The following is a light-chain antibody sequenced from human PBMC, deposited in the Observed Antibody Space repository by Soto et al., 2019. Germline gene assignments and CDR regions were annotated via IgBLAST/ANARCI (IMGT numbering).Light chain of an antibody. CDR2: EVS. V-gene: IGLV2-14*01. Sequence: QSALTQPASGSGSPGQSITISCTGTSSDVGGYNYVSWYQQHPGKAPKLMIYEVSNRPSGVSNRFSGSKSGNTASLTISGLQAEDEADYYCSSYTSSSTRVFGGGTTLTVL. CDR3: SSYTSSSTRV. J-gene: IGLJ3*02. CDR1: SSDVGGYNY.